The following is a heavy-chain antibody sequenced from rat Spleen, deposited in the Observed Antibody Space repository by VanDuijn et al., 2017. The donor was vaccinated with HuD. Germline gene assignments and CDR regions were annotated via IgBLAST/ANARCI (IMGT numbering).Heavy chain of an antibody. Sequence: EVQLVESGGGLVQPGRSLTLSCATSGFTFSSFPMAWVRQAPTKGLEWVATISTSGGSTYYRDSVKGRFTISRDNAKSTLYLQMNSLRSEDTATYYCTRAPYLLLQWWDWGQGVMVTVSS. CDR1: GFTFSSFP. V-gene: IGHV5-46*01. CDR2: ISTSGGST. J-gene: IGHJ2*01. D-gene: IGHD1-1*01. CDR3: TRAPYLLLQWWD.